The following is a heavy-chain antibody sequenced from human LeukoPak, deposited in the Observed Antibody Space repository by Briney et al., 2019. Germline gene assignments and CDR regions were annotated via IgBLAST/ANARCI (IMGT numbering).Heavy chain of an antibody. V-gene: IGHV3-30*02. D-gene: IGHD3-22*01. CDR3: AKLPRSSGLPSS. CDR1: GFTFSDYG. J-gene: IGHJ5*02. CDR2: IRYDGSFK. Sequence: GGSLRLSCAASGFTFSDYGLHWVRQAPGKGLEWVAFIRYDGSFKYYADSVKGRFTISRDNSKDTLFLQMNSLRAEDTALYYCAKLPRSSGLPSSWGQGTLVTVSS.